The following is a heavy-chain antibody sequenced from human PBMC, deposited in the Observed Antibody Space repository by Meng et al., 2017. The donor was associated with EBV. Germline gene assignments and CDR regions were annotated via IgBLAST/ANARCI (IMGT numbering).Heavy chain of an antibody. Sequence: HITCMYFSLSLRSPTQTSCPACPFAGVHTRHRGVVVGWILQPPGKALEWLALIYWDDDKRYSPSLKSRLTITKDTSKNQVVLTMTNMDPVDAATYYCAHIIAARPFDYWGQGTLVTVSS. D-gene: IGHD6-6*01. V-gene: IGHV2-5*02. CDR2: IYWDDDK. CDR3: AHIIAARPFDY. J-gene: IGHJ4*02. CDR1: GVHTRHRGVV.